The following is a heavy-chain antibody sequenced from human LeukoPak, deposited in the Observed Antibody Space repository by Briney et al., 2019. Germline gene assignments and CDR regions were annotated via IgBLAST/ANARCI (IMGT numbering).Heavy chain of an antibody. J-gene: IGHJ4*02. CDR1: GFTFSDYW. CDR2: INADGSST. D-gene: IGHD1-26*01. Sequence: GGSLRLSCAASGFTFSDYWMHWVRQAPGKGLVWVSRINADGSSTRYADSVKGRFTISRDNSKNTLYLQMNSLRAEDTAVYYCARGSWHEDYWGQGTLVTVSS. V-gene: IGHV3-74*01. CDR3: ARGSWHEDY.